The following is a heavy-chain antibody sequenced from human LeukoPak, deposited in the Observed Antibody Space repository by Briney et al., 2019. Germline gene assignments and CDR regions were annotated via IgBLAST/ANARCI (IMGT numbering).Heavy chain of an antibody. D-gene: IGHD6-19*01. CDR2: INPNSGGT. CDR1: GYTFTDYY. CDR3: ARGQSSGWAHFDY. V-gene: IGHV1-2*02. J-gene: IGHJ4*02. Sequence: ASVKVSCKASGYTFTDYYMHWVRQAPGQGLEWMGWINPNSGGTNYAQKFQGRVTMTRDTSISTAYMDLSRLISDDTAVYYCARGQSSGWAHFDYWGQGTLVTVSS.